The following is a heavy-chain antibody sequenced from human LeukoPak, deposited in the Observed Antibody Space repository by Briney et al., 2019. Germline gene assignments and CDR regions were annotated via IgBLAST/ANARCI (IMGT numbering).Heavy chain of an antibody. CDR2: ISGSGGST. Sequence: PWGTLRLSCAASGFTFSSYGMSRVRQAPGKGLEWVSAISGSGGSTYYADSVKGRFIISRDNSKNTLYLQMNSLRAEDTAVYYCAKPPGLRRLDPWGQGALVTVSS. CDR1: GFTFSSYG. J-gene: IGHJ5*02. CDR3: AKPPGLRRLDP. D-gene: IGHD5-12*01. V-gene: IGHV3-23*01.